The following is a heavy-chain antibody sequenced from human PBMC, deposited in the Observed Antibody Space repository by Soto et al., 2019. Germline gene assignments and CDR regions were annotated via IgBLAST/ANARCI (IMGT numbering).Heavy chain of an antibody. Sequence: GALRLSCAASGFTFSDYYMSWIRQAPGKGLEWVSYISSSGSTIYYADSVKGRFTISRDNAKNTLYLQMNSLRAEDTAVYYCASGGSSLNFDSWGQGTLVTVSS. CDR3: ASGGSSLNFDS. D-gene: IGHD6-6*01. V-gene: IGHV3-11*04. J-gene: IGHJ4*02. CDR1: GFTFSDYY. CDR2: ISSSGSTI.